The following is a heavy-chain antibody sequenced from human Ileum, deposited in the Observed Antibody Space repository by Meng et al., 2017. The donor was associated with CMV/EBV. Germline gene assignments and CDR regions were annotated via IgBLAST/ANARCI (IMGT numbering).Heavy chain of an antibody. D-gene: IGHD5-12*01. CDR2: ISWNSGSI. CDR3: VRGGLSAYDFDH. J-gene: IGHJ4*02. Sequence: SLKISCAASGFTFDDSAMHWVRQAPGKGLEWVSGISWNSGSIGYADSVKGRFTISRDNAKNTLYLEMNNLRAEDTAFYYCVRGGLSAYDFDHWGQGALVTVSS. CDR1: GFTFDDSA. V-gene: IGHV3-9*01.